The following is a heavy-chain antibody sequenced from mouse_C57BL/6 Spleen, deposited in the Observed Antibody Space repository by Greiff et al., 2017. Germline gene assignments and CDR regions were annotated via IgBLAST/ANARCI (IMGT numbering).Heavy chain of an antibody. CDR1: GYTFTDYN. CDR3: ARLYDYDGGYAMDY. D-gene: IGHD2-4*01. Sequence: VQLQQSGPELVKPGASVKIPCKASGYTFTDYNMDWVKQSHGKSLEWIGDINPNNGGTIYNQKFKGKATLTVDKSSSTAYMELRSLTSEDTAVYYCARLYDYDGGYAMDYWGQGTSVTVSS. J-gene: IGHJ4*01. CDR2: INPNNGGT. V-gene: IGHV1-18*01.